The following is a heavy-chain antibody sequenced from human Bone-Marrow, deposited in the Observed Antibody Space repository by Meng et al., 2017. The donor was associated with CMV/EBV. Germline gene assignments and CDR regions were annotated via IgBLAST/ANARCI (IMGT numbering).Heavy chain of an antibody. CDR2: ISSSGSTI. D-gene: IGHD2-2*01. J-gene: IGHJ6*02. Sequence: GESLKISCAASGFTFSSYEMNWVRQAPGKGLEWVSYISSSGSTIYYADSVKGRFTISRDNAKNSLYLQMNSLRAEDTAVYYCARGIYCSSTSCYPYYYGMDVWGPGNTVTGSS. V-gene: IGHV3-48*03. CDR1: GFTFSSYE. CDR3: ARGIYCSSTSCYPYYYGMDV.